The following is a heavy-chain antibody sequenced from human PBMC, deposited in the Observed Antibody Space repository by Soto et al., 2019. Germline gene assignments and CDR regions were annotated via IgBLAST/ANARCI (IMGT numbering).Heavy chain of an antibody. CDR1: GYIFTTYG. J-gene: IGHJ6*02. D-gene: IGHD2-2*02. CDR3: ARERCSSTSCYKGPLYYYGLDV. Sequence: GSAVKVSCKASGYIFTTYGISWVRQAPGQGLEWMGWISAYNGNTNYAQKLQGRVTMTTDTSTSTAYMELRSLRSDDTAVYYCARERCSSTSCYKGPLYYYGLDVWG. CDR2: ISAYNGNT. V-gene: IGHV1-18*01.